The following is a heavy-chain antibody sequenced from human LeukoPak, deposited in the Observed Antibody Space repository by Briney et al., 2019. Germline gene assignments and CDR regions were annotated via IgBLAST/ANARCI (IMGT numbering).Heavy chain of an antibody. CDR2: ISSSSSYI. D-gene: IGHD6-19*01. CDR1: GFTFSSYS. V-gene: IGHV3-21*01. CDR3: ARDSNWASPSQRTPFEYSSGWYPFDY. Sequence: GGSLRLSCAASGFTFSSYSMNWVRQAPGKGLEWVSSISSSSSYIYYADSVKGRFTISRDNAKNSLYLQMNSLRAEDTAVYYCARDSNWASPSQRTPFEYSSGWYPFDYWGQGTLVTVSS. J-gene: IGHJ4*02.